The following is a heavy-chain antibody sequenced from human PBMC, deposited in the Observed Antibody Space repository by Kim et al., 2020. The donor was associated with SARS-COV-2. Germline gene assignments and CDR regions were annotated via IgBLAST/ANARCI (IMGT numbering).Heavy chain of an antibody. D-gene: IGHD3-3*01. CDR3: ARAARTYYDFWSGYSTPLYFDY. J-gene: IGHJ4*02. Sequence: SETLSLTCTVSGGSISSYYWSWIRQPPGKGLEWIGYIYYSVSTNYNPSLKSRVTISVDTSKNQFSLKLSSVTAADTAVYYCARAARTYYDFWSGYSTPLYFDYWGQGTLVTVSS. CDR1: GGSISSYY. V-gene: IGHV4-59*01. CDR2: IYYSVST.